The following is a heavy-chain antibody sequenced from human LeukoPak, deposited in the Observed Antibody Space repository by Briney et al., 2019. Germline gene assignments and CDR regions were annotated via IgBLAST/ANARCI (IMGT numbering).Heavy chain of an antibody. CDR1: GFTFSSYW. CDR3: ARAGTYSSSCQGY. V-gene: IGHV3-74*01. J-gene: IGHJ4*02. Sequence: GGSLRLSCAASGFTFSSYWMHWVRHAPGKGLVWVSRINSDGSSTNYADSVKGRFTISRDNAKNTLYLQMNSLRAEDTAVYYCARAGTYSSSCQGYWGQGALVTVSS. CDR2: INSDGSST. D-gene: IGHD6-13*01.